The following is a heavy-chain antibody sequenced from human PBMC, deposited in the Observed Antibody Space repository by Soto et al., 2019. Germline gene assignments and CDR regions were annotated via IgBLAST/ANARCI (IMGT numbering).Heavy chain of an antibody. CDR2: INPNSGGT. D-gene: IGHD6-13*01. Sequence: ASVKVSCKASGYTFTGYYMHWVRQAPGQGLEWMGWINPNSGGTNYAQKFQGWVTMTRDTSISTAYMELSRLRSDDTAVYYCARGGIAAAGTQAFDIWGQGTMVTVSS. V-gene: IGHV1-2*04. CDR1: GYTFTGYY. J-gene: IGHJ3*02. CDR3: ARGGIAAAGTQAFDI.